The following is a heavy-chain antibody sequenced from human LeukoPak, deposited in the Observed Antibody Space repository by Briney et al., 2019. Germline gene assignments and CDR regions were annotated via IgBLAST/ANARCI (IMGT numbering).Heavy chain of an antibody. CDR2: VMSGRGST. CDR1: GFTFSSYS. D-gene: IGHD3-16*01. Sequence: GGSLRLSCAASGFTFSSYSMNWVRQAPGKGPEWISYVMSGRGSTNYADSVKGRFTISRDNAKNSVALQLDGLRADDTAVYFCTRERRGSYYAFESWGQGTLVTVSS. CDR3: TRERRGSYYAFES. J-gene: IGHJ4*02. V-gene: IGHV3-21*05.